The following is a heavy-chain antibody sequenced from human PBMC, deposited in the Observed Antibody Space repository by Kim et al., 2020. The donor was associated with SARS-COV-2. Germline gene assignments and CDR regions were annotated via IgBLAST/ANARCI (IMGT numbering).Heavy chain of an antibody. CDR2: IRDSGGST. Sequence: GGSLRLSCVASGFTFNTYAMSWVRQAPGKGLEWVSGIRDSGGSTKYADSVKGRFSISRDKSRNTLYLQMDSLRAEDTDVYYCAKVTSGSSGWFEYFQHWGQGTLVTVSS. CDR3: AKVTSGSSGWFEYFQH. D-gene: IGHD6-19*01. V-gene: IGHV3-23*01. CDR1: GFTFNTYA. J-gene: IGHJ1*01.